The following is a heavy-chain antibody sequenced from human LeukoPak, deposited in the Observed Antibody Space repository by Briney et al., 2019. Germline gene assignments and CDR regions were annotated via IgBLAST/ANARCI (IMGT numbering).Heavy chain of an antibody. CDR3: GKDQSYGLDV. V-gene: IGHV3-23*01. J-gene: IGHJ6*02. CDR1: GFTFSSYA. Sequence: GSLRLSCAASGFTFSSYALSWVRQAPGKGLEWLSALSGSGSATYYADSVKGRFTISRDNSKSTLYLQMNRLGVEDTAVYYCGKDQSYGLDVWGQGTTVTVSS. CDR2: LSGSGSAT.